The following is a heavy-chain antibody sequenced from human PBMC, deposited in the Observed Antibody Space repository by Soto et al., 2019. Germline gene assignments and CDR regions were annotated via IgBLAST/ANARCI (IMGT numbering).Heavy chain of an antibody. Sequence: ASVKVSCKASGYTFTSYYMHWVRQAPGQGLDWMGIINPSGGSTSYAQKFQGRVTMTRDTSISTAYMELSRLRSDDTAVYYCARATFNYYDSSGSSYGMDVWGQGTTVTV. D-gene: IGHD3-22*01. CDR2: INPSGGST. CDR3: ARATFNYYDSSGSSYGMDV. J-gene: IGHJ6*02. V-gene: IGHV1-46*01. CDR1: GYTFTSYY.